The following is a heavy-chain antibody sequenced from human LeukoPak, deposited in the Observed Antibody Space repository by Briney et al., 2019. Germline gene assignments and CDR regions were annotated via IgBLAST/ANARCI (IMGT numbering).Heavy chain of an antibody. CDR2: INPNSGGT. CDR1: GYTFTSYY. Sequence: ASVKVSCKASGYTFTSYYMHWVRQAPGQGLEWMGWINPNSGGTNYAQKFQGRVTMTRDTSINTAYMELSRLRSGDTAAYYCATYGVLDMTSDDAFDIWGQGTMVTVSS. J-gene: IGHJ3*02. V-gene: IGHV1-2*02. CDR3: ATYGVLDMTSDDAFDI. D-gene: IGHD3-10*01.